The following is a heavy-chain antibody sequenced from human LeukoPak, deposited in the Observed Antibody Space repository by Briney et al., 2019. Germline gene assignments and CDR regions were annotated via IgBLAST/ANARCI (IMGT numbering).Heavy chain of an antibody. CDR1: GGSISSYY. CDR3: ARQKTYYYDSSGYGY. V-gene: IGHV4-59*12. Sequence: SETLSLTCTVSGGSISSYYWSWIRQPPGKGLEWIGYIYYSGSTNDNPSLKSRVTISVDTSKNQFSLKLSSVTAADTAVYYCARQKTYYYDSSGYGYWGQGTLVTVSS. CDR2: IYYSGST. J-gene: IGHJ4*02. D-gene: IGHD3-22*01.